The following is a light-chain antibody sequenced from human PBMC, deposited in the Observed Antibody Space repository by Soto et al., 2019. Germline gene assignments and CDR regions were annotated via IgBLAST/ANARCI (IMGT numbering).Light chain of an antibody. V-gene: IGKV3-11*01. CDR1: QSVSSG. CDR3: QQRSNGLS. J-gene: IGKJ4*01. Sequence: EIVLTQSPATLSLSPGERATLSCRASQSVSSGLAWYQQKPGQAPRLLIYDASNRATGIPARFSGSGSGTDFTLTISSLESEDFAVYYCQQRSNGLSFGGGTKVEIK. CDR2: DAS.